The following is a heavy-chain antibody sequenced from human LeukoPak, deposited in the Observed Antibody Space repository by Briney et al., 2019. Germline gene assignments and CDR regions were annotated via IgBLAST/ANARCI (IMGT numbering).Heavy chain of an antibody. CDR1: GYSFTGYW. CDR2: IYPGDSDT. V-gene: IGHV5-51*01. Sequence: GESLKISCKGSGYSFTGYWIGWVRQMPGKGLEWMGIIYPGDSDTRYSPSFQGQVTISADKSISTAYLQWSSLKASDTAMYYCARHQTRYCSSTSCLYGMDVWGKGTTVTVSS. J-gene: IGHJ6*04. CDR3: ARHQTRYCSSTSCLYGMDV. D-gene: IGHD2-2*01.